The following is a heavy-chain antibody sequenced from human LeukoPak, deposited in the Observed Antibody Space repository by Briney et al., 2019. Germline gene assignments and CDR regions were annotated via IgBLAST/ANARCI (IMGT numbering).Heavy chain of an antibody. CDR3: ARGRGYDPVVFYFDY. V-gene: IGHV4-39*07. J-gene: IGHJ4*02. CDR2: IYYSGST. CDR1: GDSVRSSSYF. D-gene: IGHD5-12*01. Sequence: SETLSLTCTVSGDSVRSSSYFWAWIRQPPGKGLEWIANIYYSGSTYYNPSLKSRVTITLDTSKNQFSLNLTSVTAADTALYYCARGRGYDPVVFYFDYWGQGNLVTVSS.